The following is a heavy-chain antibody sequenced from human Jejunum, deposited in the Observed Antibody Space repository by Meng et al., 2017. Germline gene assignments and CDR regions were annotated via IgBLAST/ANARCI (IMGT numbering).Heavy chain of an antibody. CDR1: GFTFSSYA. J-gene: IGHJ4*02. CDR3: AKITRGEEQWQVHGYFDF. Sequence: ESLKISCAASGFTFSSYAMSWVRQAPGKGLEWVSGLSVSGTSTYYADSVKGRFTISRDNSKNTLYLQMNSLRAEDTAVYYCAKITRGEEQWQVHGYFDFWGQGTQVTVSS. CDR2: LSVSGTST. V-gene: IGHV3-23*01. D-gene: IGHD6-19*01.